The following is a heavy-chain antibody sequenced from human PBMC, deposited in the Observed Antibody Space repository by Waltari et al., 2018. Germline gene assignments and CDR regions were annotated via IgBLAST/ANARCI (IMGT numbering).Heavy chain of an antibody. J-gene: IGHJ3*02. CDR2: VWSDGNEK. V-gene: IGHV3-33*06. Sequence: QLQLVESGGGVVQPGKSLRLSCAGSGFPVSSYFRHWVRQAPGKGLEWVAVVWSDGNEKYYGDSVKGRFTISRDNSKNIVYLQMNSLRAEDTAVYFCAKEQEAFDIWGQGTVVTVS. CDR1: GFPVSSYF. CDR3: AKEQEAFDI.